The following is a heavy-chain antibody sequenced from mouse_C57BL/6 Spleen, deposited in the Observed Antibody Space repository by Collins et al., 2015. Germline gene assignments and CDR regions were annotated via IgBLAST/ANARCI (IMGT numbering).Heavy chain of an antibody. Sequence: QVQLQQPGAELVKPGASVKMSCKASGYTFTSYWITWVKQRPGQGLEWIGDIYPGSGSTNYNEKFKSKATLTVDTSSSTAYMQLSSLTSEDSAVYYCARKEGYDGYWFAYWGQGTLVTVSA. D-gene: IGHD2-3*01. CDR1: GYTFTSYW. CDR2: IYPGSGST. V-gene: IGHV1-55*01. J-gene: IGHJ3*01. CDR3: ARKEGYDGYWFAY.